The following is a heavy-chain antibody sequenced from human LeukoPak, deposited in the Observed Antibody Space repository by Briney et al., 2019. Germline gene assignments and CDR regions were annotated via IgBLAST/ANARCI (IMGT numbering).Heavy chain of an antibody. J-gene: IGHJ4*02. CDR1: GGSFSGYY. V-gene: IGHV4-34*01. D-gene: IGHD6-19*01. Sequence: SEALSLTCAVYGGSFSGYYWRWLRQPPGKGLEWIGEINHSGSTNYNPSLKSKVNITVDTSKNQFSLKLSSVTAADTAVYYCARGHGYSSGWYIYWGQGTLVTVSS. CDR3: ARGHGYSSGWYIY. CDR2: INHSGST.